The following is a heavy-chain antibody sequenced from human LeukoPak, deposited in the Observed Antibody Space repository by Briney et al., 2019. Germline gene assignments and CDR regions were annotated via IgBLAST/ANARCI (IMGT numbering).Heavy chain of an antibody. CDR1: GFTFSSYA. Sequence: QPGGSLRLSCAASGFTFSSYAMSWVRQAPGKGLEWVSAISGSGGSTYYADSVKGRFTISRDNSKNTLYPQMNSLRAEDTAVYYCATTGRVTAIPACDYWGQGTLVTVSS. CDR3: ATTGRVTAIPACDY. CDR2: ISGSGGST. J-gene: IGHJ4*02. D-gene: IGHD2-21*02. V-gene: IGHV3-23*01.